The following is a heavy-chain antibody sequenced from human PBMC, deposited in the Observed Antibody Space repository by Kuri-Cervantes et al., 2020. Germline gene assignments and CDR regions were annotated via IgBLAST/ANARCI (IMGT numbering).Heavy chain of an antibody. CDR2: IYYSGST. D-gene: IGHD5-18*01. V-gene: IGHV4-30-4*01. CDR1: GGSISSSSYY. CDR3: AGVDTAMALFDY. Sequence: SCTVSGGSISSSSYYWGWIRQPPGKGLEWIGYIYYSGSTYCNPSLKSRVTISVDTSKNQFSLKLSSVTAADTAVYYCAGVDTAMALFDYWGQGTLVTVSS. J-gene: IGHJ4*02.